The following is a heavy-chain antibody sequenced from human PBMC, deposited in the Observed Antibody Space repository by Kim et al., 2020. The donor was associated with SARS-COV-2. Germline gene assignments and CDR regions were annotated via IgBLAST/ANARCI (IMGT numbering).Heavy chain of an antibody. CDR3: AACGYYGSGSYYNGHTPPDY. CDR2: ISSSSSYI. Sequence: GGSLRLSCAASGFTFSSYSMNWVRQAPGKGLEWVSSISSSSSYIYYADSVKGRFTISRDNAKNSLYLQMNSLRAEDTAVYYCAACGYYGSGSYYNGHTPPDYWGQGTLVTVSS. D-gene: IGHD3-10*01. V-gene: IGHV3-21*01. CDR1: GFTFSSYS. J-gene: IGHJ4*02.